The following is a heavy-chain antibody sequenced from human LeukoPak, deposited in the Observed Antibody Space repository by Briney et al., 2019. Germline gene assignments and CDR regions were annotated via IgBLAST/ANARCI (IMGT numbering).Heavy chain of an antibody. J-gene: IGHJ5*02. CDR1: GYTFTSYA. V-gene: IGHV1-3*01. Sequence: PGGSLRLSCAASGYTFTSYAMHWVRQAPGQRLEWMGWINAGNGNTKYSQKFQGRVTITRDTSASTAYMELSSLRSEDTAVYYCARSRQQLDQNWFDPWGQGTLVTVSS. CDR2: INAGNGNT. D-gene: IGHD6-13*01. CDR3: ARSRQQLDQNWFDP.